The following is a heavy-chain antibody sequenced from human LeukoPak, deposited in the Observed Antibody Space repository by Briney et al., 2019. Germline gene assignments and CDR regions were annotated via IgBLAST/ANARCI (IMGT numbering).Heavy chain of an antibody. D-gene: IGHD5-18*01. V-gene: IGHV1-69*01. CDR2: IIPTSGRV. CDR3: ARATSANEYSFGYHFDY. Sequence: ASVKVPCKAVGTTFSSYAINWVRQAPGQGLEWMGAIIPTSGRVKYARKFQGRVTMTADAFTPTAYMNLSGLRSEDTAVYFCARATSANEYSFGYHFDYWGQGTLVTVSS. CDR1: GTTFSSYA. J-gene: IGHJ4*02.